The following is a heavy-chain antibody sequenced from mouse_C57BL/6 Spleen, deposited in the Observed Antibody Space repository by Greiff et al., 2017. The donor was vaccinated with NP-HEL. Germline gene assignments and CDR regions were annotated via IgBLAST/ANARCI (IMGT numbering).Heavy chain of an antibody. Sequence: EVKLVESGGGLVKPGGSLKLSCAASGFTFSDYGMHWVRQAPEKGLEWVAYISSGSSTIYYADTVKGRFTISRDNAKNTLFLQMTSLRSEDTAMYYCARNGGWLLDYWGQGTTLTVSS. J-gene: IGHJ2*01. D-gene: IGHD2-3*01. CDR2: ISSGSSTI. CDR1: GFTFSDYG. CDR3: ARNGGWLLDY. V-gene: IGHV5-17*01.